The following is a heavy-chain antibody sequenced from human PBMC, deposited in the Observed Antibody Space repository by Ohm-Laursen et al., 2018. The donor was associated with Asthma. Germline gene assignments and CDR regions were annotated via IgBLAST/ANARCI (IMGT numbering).Heavy chain of an antibody. V-gene: IGHV4-59*07. CDR2: IFKSENT. J-gene: IGHJ4*02. CDR1: GGSINSDY. D-gene: IGHD3-10*01. Sequence: SDTLSLTCTVSGGSINSDYWTWIRQPPGKGLEWIGYIFKSENTKYNPSLKSRVTISADTSKNQFSLKLSFVTAADTAVYYCARAVLSAYPLNWGQGTLVTVSS. CDR3: ARAVLSAYPLN.